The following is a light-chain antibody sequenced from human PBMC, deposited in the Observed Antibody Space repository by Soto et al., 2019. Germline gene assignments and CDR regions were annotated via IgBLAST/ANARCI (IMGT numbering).Light chain of an antibody. Sequence: IVMTQSPSSLSASAGARVTITFRASQGIRNDLGWYQQKPGKAPRLLIYAASSLQSGVPSRFSGSGSGTDFTLTISSLQPEDFATYFCLQDYNYPRTFGQGTKVDIK. CDR3: LQDYNYPRT. CDR2: AAS. CDR1: QGIRND. V-gene: IGKV1-6*01. J-gene: IGKJ1*01.